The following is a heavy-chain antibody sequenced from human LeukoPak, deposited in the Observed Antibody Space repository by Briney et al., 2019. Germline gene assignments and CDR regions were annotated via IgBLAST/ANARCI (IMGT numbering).Heavy chain of an antibody. V-gene: IGHV4-31*03. CDR2: IYYSGST. CDR3: ARDYGHYDILTGYRPYGMDV. Sequence: SQTLSLTCTVSGGSISSGGYYWSWIRQHPGKGLEWIGYIYYSGSTYYNPSLKSRVTISVDTSKNQFSLKLSSVTAADTAVYYRARDYGHYDILTGYRPYGMDVWGQGTTVTVSS. CDR1: GGSISSGGYY. J-gene: IGHJ6*02. D-gene: IGHD3-9*01.